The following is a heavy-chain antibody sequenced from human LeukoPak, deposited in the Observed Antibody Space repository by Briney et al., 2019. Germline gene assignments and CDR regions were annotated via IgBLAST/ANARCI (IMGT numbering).Heavy chain of an antibody. CDR1: GGSFSGYY. Sequence: SETLSLTCAVYGGSFSGYYWSWIRQPPGKGLEWMGEINHIGSTNYNPSLQSRVTISVDTSKNQFSLKLSSVTAADTAVYYCTSPSDCSGGSCYSGDDAFDIWGQGTMVTVSS. CDR2: INHIGST. V-gene: IGHV4-34*01. D-gene: IGHD2-15*01. CDR3: TSPSDCSGGSCYSGDDAFDI. J-gene: IGHJ3*02.